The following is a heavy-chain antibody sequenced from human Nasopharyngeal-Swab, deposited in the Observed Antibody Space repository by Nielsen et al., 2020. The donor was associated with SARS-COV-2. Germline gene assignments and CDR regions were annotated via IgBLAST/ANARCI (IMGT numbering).Heavy chain of an antibody. CDR2: INAGNGNT. Sequence: ASVKVSCKASGYTFTSYAMHWVRQAPGQRLEWMGWINAGNGNTKYSQKFQGRVTITTDTSTSTAYMELRSLRSDDTAVYYCARGNIAARRKGFDYWGQGTLVTVSS. CDR1: GYTFTSYA. D-gene: IGHD6-6*01. V-gene: IGHV1-3*01. J-gene: IGHJ4*02. CDR3: ARGNIAARRKGFDY.